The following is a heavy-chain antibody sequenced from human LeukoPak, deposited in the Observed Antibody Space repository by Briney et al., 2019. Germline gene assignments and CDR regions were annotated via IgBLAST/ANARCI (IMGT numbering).Heavy chain of an antibody. V-gene: IGHV1-8*01. CDR1: GYTFTSHD. CDR3: AKSLEGATSDH. D-gene: IGHD1-26*01. CDR2: MNPNSGNT. J-gene: IGHJ4*02. Sequence: ASVKLSCKASGYTFTSHDINWVRQATGQASEWMGWMNPNSGNTGYAPKFQGRVTMTRDTPKTTGYMELSSLRSEDTAVYYCAKSLEGATSDHWGQGTQVTVSP.